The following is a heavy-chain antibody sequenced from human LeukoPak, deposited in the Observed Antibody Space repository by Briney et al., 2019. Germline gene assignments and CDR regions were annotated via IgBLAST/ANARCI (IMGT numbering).Heavy chain of an antibody. J-gene: IGHJ4*02. Sequence: SETLSLTCTVSGGSISSSSYYWGWIRQPPGKGLEWIGSIYYSGSTYYNPSLKSRVTISVDTSKNQFSLKLSSVTAADTAVYYCARDRGLGYSGYDLGYWGQGTLVTVSS. CDR1: GGSISSSSYY. V-gene: IGHV4-39*07. CDR3: ARDRGLGYSGYDLGY. D-gene: IGHD5-12*01. CDR2: IYYSGST.